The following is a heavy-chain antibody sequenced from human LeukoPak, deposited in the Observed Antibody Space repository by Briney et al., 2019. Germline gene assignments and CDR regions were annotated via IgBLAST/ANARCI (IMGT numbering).Heavy chain of an antibody. Sequence: PGESLRLSCVASGFTFSSYAMSWVRQAPGKGLEWVSAISGSGGSTYYADSVKGRFTISRDNSKNTLYLQMNSLRAEDTAVYYCAKRPGYDSSGYRDYWGQGTLVTVSS. CDR2: ISGSGGST. V-gene: IGHV3-23*01. CDR3: AKRPGYDSSGYRDY. J-gene: IGHJ4*02. CDR1: GFTFSSYA. D-gene: IGHD3-22*01.